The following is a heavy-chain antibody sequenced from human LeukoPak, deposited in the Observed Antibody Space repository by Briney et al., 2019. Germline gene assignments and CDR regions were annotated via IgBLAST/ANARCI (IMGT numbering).Heavy chain of an antibody. CDR3: ARGNLLYST. V-gene: IGHV4-39*07. J-gene: IGHJ4*02. Sequence: SESLSLTCTVSGGSISSSSYYWGWIRQPPGKGLEWIGSIYYSGSTYYNPSLKSRVTISVDTSKNQFSLKLSSVTAADTAVYYCARGNLLYSTWGQGTLVTVSS. D-gene: IGHD2-15*01. CDR1: GGSISSSSYY. CDR2: IYYSGST.